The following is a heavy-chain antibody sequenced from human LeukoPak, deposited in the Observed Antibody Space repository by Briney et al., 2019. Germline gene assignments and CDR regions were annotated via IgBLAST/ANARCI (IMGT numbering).Heavy chain of an antibody. D-gene: IGHD2-15*01. CDR1: GFIFSNYN. CDR3: ARGRGSGNRFDY. J-gene: IGHJ4*02. CDR2: VSSSSSTI. V-gene: IGHV3-48*01. Sequence: GGSLRLSCAASGFIFSNYNMNWVRQAPGKGLEWVSYVSSSSSTINYADSVKGRFTISRDNAKNSLSLQMNSLRAEDTAVYYCARGRGSGNRFDYWGQGTLVTVPS.